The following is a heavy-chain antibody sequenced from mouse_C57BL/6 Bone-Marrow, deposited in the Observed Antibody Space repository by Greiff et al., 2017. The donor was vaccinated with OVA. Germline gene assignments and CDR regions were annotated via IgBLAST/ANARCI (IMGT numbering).Heavy chain of an antibody. CDR1: GFTFSDYG. CDR3: ARVYYYGWFAY. Sequence: DVMLVESGGGLVQPGGSLKLSCAASGFTFSDYGMAWVRQAPRKGPEWVAFISNLAYSIYYADTVTGRFTISRESAKNTLYLEMSSLRSEDTAMYYCARVYYYGWFAYWGQGTLVTVSA. CDR2: ISNLAYSI. D-gene: IGHD1-1*01. V-gene: IGHV5-15*01. J-gene: IGHJ3*01.